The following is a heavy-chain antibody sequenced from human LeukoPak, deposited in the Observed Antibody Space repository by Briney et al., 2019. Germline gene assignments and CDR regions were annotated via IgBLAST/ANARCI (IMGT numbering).Heavy chain of an antibody. CDR1: GFTFSGSA. CDR2: IRSKTNSYAT. J-gene: IGHJ4*02. Sequence: GGSLKLSCAASGFTFSGSAMHWVRQASGKGLEWVGRIRSKTNSYATAYAASVKGRFTISRDDSTNTAYLQMNSLKTEDTAVYYCTNYCDSSGYSPLDYWGQGTLVTVSS. V-gene: IGHV3-73*01. D-gene: IGHD3-22*01. CDR3: TNYCDSSGYSPLDY.